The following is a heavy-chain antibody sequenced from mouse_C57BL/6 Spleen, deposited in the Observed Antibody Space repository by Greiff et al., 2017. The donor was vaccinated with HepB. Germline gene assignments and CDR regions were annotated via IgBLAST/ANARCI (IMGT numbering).Heavy chain of an antibody. Sequence: QVQLKQSGAELVKPGASVKMSCKASGYTFTSYWITWVKQRPGQGLEWIGDIYPGSGSTNYNEKFKSKATLTVDTSSSTAYMQLSSLTSEDSAVYYCARCHYYGSSYWYFDVWGTGTTVTVSS. D-gene: IGHD1-1*01. CDR1: GYTFTSYW. CDR2: IYPGSGST. V-gene: IGHV1-55*01. CDR3: ARCHYYGSSYWYFDV. J-gene: IGHJ1*03.